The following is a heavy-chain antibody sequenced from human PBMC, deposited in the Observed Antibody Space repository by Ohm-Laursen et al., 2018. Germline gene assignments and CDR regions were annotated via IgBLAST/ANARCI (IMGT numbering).Heavy chain of an antibody. CDR2: ISNDGSNK. CDR3: AGDPGDADTFDY. Sequence: SLRLPCSASGFIFSSFGMHWVRQAPGKGLEWVALISNDGSNKYYADSVKGRFTISRDNSKNTLNLQMNSLRTEDTAVYYCAGDPGDADTFDYWGQGTLVTVSS. V-gene: IGHV3-30*03. CDR1: GFIFSSFG. J-gene: IGHJ4*02. D-gene: IGHD2-21*01.